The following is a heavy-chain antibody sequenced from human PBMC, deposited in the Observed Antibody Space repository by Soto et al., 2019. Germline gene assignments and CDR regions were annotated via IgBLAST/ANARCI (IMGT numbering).Heavy chain of an antibody. J-gene: IGHJ1*01. CDR3: ARGLAGVGAHAEYFQH. D-gene: IGHD1-26*01. CDR1: GGTFSSYA. V-gene: IGHV1-69*12. CDR2: IIPIFGTA. Sequence: QVQLVQSGAEVKKPGSSVKVSCKASGGTFSSYAISWVRQAPGQGLEWMGGIIPIFGTANYAQKFQGRVTITADESTITAYMELSSLRSEDTAVYYCARGLAGVGAHAEYFQHWGQGTLVTVSS.